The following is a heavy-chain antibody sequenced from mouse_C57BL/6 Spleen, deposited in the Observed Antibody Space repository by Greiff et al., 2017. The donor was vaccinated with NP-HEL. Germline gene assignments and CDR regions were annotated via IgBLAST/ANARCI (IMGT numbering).Heavy chain of an antibody. V-gene: IGHV1-80*01. CDR3: AKIGIYYGNYYAMDY. J-gene: IGHJ4*01. CDR2: IYPGDGDT. D-gene: IGHD2-1*01. CDR1: GYAFSSYW. Sequence: VQLQQSGAELVKPGASVKISCKASGYAFSSYWMNWVKQRPGKGLEWIGQIYPGDGDTNYNGKFKGKATLTADKSSSTAYMQLSSLTSEDSAVYFCAKIGIYYGNYYAMDYWGQGTSVTVSS.